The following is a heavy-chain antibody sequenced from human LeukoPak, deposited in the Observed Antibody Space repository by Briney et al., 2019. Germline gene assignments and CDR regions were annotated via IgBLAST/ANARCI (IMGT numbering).Heavy chain of an antibody. V-gene: IGHV3-48*04. CDR1: GFTFSTFS. J-gene: IGHJ4*02. D-gene: IGHD1-26*01. CDR2: ISSSGTI. CDR3: AFGSYFDD. Sequence: GGSLRLSCVASGFTFSTFSMDWVRQAPGKGLEWVSYISSSGTIFYADSVKGRFTISRDNSKNSLFLQMNSLRVEDTALYYCAFGSYFDDWGQGTLVTVSS.